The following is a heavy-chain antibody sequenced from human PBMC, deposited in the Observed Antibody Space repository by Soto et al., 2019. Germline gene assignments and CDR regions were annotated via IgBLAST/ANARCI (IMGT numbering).Heavy chain of an antibody. D-gene: IGHD3-16*01. CDR3: AKDVFWGQCDY. V-gene: IGHV3-74*01. CDR1: GFSFSSYW. J-gene: IGHJ4*02. CDR2: INLDGTTT. Sequence: EVQLVQSGGGLVQPGGSLRLSCAASGFSFSSYWMHWFRQAPGKGPVWVSQINLDGTTTNYADSVKGRFTIARDNAENAVYLLMNSLRAEDTAGYYCAKDVFWGQCDYWGQGTLVTVSS.